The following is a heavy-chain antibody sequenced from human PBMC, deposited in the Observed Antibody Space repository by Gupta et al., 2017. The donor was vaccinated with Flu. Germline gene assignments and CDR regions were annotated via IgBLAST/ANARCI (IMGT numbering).Heavy chain of an antibody. Sequence: QVQLVESGGGVVQPGRSLRLSCAASGFTFSVYGMHWARQAPGKGLEWVALISEDGSNKYYADSVKDRFTISRDKSKNTLYLQMNSLGAEDTAVYYCAKDGSGSFWYFDIWGRGTQVTVSS. J-gene: IGHJ2*01. D-gene: IGHD6-19*01. CDR3: AKDGSGSFWYFDI. V-gene: IGHV3-30*18. CDR1: GFTFSVYG. CDR2: ISEDGSNK.